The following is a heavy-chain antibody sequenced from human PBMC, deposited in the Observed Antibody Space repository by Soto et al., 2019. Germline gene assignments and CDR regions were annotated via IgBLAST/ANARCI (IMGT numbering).Heavy chain of an antibody. J-gene: IGHJ6*02. Sequence: VELVESGGGLVTPGGSLKLACAASGLTFNSYAMNWVRQAPGRGLEWVSSITSDSKYIYYADSVRGRFTISRDNAKNALYLQMSSLRAEDTAVYYCATGDCSHTSCYLIDYSFAMDVWGQGTTVTVAS. CDR3: ATGDCSHTSCYLIDYSFAMDV. CDR1: GLTFNSYA. CDR2: ITSDSKYI. V-gene: IGHV3-21*01. D-gene: IGHD2-2*01.